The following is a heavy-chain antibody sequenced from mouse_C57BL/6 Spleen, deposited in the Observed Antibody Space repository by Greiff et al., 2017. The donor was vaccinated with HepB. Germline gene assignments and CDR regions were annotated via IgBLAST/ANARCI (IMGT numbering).Heavy chain of an antibody. CDR2: IDPSDSYT. CDR3: ARWGVTTFFDY. J-gene: IGHJ2*01. Sequence: VQLQQPGAELVMPGASVKLSCKASGYTFTSYWMHWVKQRPGQGLEWIGEIDPSDSYTNYNQKFKGKSTLTVDKSSSTAYMQLSSLTSEDSAVYYCARWGVTTFFDYWGQGTTLTVSS. CDR1: GYTFTSYW. V-gene: IGHV1-69*01. D-gene: IGHD2-2*01.